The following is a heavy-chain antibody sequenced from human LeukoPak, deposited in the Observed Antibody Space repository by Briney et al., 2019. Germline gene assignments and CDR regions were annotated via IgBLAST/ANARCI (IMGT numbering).Heavy chain of an antibody. V-gene: IGHV3-21*01. D-gene: IGHD2-2*01. J-gene: IGHJ6*02. CDR3: ARALVVPAVMRYYYYGMDV. CDR1: GFTFSTYS. CDR2: ISSRSSYI. Sequence: TPGGSLRLSCAASGFTFSTYSMNWVRQAPGKGLEWVSSISSRSSYIYYADSVKGRCTISRDNAKNSLYLQMNSLRAEDTAVYYCARALVVPAVMRYYYYGMDVWGQGTTVTVSS.